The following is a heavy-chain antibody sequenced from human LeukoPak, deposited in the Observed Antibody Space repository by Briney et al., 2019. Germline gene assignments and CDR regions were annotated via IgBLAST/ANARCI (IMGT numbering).Heavy chain of an antibody. CDR1: GFTVSSNY. D-gene: IGHD6-19*01. CDR3: AKDLYNIAVAGTRAFDI. J-gene: IGHJ3*02. V-gene: IGHV3-66*02. CDR2: IYSGGST. Sequence: GGSLRLSCAASGFTVSSNYMSWVRQAPGKGLEWVSVIYSGGSTYYADSVKGRFTISRDNSKNTLYLQMNSLRAEDTAVYYCAKDLYNIAVAGTRAFDIWGQGTMVTVSS.